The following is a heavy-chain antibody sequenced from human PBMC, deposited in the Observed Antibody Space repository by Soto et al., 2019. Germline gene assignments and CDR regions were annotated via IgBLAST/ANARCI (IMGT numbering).Heavy chain of an antibody. Sequence: SVKVSCKASGGTFSSYAISWVRQAPGQGLEWMGGIIPIFGTANYAQKFQGRVTITADKSTSTAYMELSSLRSEDTAVYYCASCADRWLHPFDYWGQGTLVTVSS. J-gene: IGHJ4*02. CDR1: GGTFSSYA. D-gene: IGHD5-12*01. CDR3: ASCADRWLHPFDY. V-gene: IGHV1-69*06. CDR2: IIPIFGTA.